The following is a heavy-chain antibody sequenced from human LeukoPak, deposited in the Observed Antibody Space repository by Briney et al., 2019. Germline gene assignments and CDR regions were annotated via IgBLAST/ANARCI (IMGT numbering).Heavy chain of an antibody. CDR2: ISGSGGST. V-gene: IGHV3-23*01. J-gene: IGHJ4*02. CDR1: GFTFSNYA. D-gene: IGHD3-3*01. Sequence: GGSLRLSCAASGFTFSNYAMSWVRQAPGKGLEWVSGISGSGGSTYYADSVKGRFTISRDNSKNALYLQGSSLRAEDTAVYHCAKEGYDFWSTYSTTHFDYWGQGTLVTVSS. CDR3: AKEGYDFWSTYSTTHFDY.